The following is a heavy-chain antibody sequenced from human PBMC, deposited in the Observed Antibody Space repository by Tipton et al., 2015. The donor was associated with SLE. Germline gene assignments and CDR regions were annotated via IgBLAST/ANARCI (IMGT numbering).Heavy chain of an antibody. CDR1: GYTFTSYG. CDR2: ISAYNGNT. J-gene: IGHJ6*02. V-gene: IGHV1-18*01. Sequence: QSGAEVKKPGSSVKVSCKASGYTFTSYGISWVRQAPGQGLEWMGWISAYNGNTNYAQKLQGRVTMTTDTSTSTAYMELRSLRSDDTAVYYCARDSPGIAAAGWYGMDVWGQGTTVTVSS. D-gene: IGHD6-13*01. CDR3: ARDSPGIAAAGWYGMDV.